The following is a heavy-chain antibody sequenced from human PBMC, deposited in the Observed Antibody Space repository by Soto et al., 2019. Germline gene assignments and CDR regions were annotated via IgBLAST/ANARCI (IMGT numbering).Heavy chain of an antibody. CDR2: IWYDGSNK. D-gene: IGHD4-17*01. Sequence: QVQLVESGGGVVQPGRSLRLSCAASGFTFSSYGMHWVRQAPGKGLEWVAVIWYDGSNKYYADSVKGRFTISRDNSKNTLYLQMNSLRAEDTAVYYCARGPPRPGTLDTVTTDYYYYGMDVWGQGTTVTVSS. V-gene: IGHV3-33*01. CDR3: ARGPPRPGTLDTVTTDYYYYGMDV. J-gene: IGHJ6*02. CDR1: GFTFSSYG.